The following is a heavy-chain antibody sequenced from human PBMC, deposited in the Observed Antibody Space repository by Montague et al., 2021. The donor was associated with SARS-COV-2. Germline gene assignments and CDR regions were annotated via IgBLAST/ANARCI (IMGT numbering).Heavy chain of an antibody. D-gene: IGHD3-16*01. CDR1: GGSISSSSYY. CDR3: ARTSKLRESTTGNYYYHAMDV. J-gene: IGHJ6*02. V-gene: IGHV4-39*01. Sequence: SETLSLTCTVSGGSISSSSYYWGWIRQPPGKGLEWIGNVYNAGTTYYNPSLKSRVTISVDTSKNQFSLNMASVTAPDTAVYYCARTSKLRESTTGNYYYHAMDVWGQGTTVTVSS. CDR2: VYNAGTT.